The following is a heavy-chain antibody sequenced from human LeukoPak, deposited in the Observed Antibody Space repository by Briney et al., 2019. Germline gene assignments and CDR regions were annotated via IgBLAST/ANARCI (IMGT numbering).Heavy chain of an antibody. CDR3: ARDGPGRTVTTDY. V-gene: IGHV1-69*13. CDR1: GGTFSSYA. D-gene: IGHD4-11*01. CDR2: IIPIFGTA. Sequence: SVKVSCKASGGTFSSYAISWVRQAPGQGLEWMGGIIPIFGTANYTQKFQGRVTITADESTSTAYMELSSLRSEDTAVYYCARDGPGRTVTTDYWGQGTLVTVSS. J-gene: IGHJ4*02.